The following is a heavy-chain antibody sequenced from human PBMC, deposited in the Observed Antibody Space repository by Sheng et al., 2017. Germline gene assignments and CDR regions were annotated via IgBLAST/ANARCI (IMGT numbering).Heavy chain of an antibody. CDR1: GFTSDDYG. D-gene: IGHD3-3*01. CDR3: ARRAPTSIKISGVLRRHYFYYYMDV. CDR2: INAKGDST. V-gene: IGHV3-20*04. J-gene: IGHJ6*03. Sequence: EVQLVESGGGVVRPGGSLRLSCAASGFTSDDYGMSWVRQPPGKGLEWVSDINAKGDSTVYAASVKGRFTISRDNAKNSLYLQMNNLRAEDTALYYCARRAPTSIKISGVLRRHYFYYYMDVWGKGTTVTVSS.